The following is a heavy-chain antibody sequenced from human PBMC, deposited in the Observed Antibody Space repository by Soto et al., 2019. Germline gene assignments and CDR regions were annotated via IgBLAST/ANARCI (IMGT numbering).Heavy chain of an antibody. J-gene: IGHJ6*02. D-gene: IGHD2-2*02. CDR2: IRSRANNFAT. CDR1: GFTFSGSA. V-gene: IGHV3-73*02. Sequence: EVQLVESGGGLVQPGGSLKLSCAASGFTFSGSAIHWVRQASGKGLEWVGRIRSRANNFATSSAASVKGRFTFSRDDSKNTAYLQMNTLKPEDTAVYYCARGQGAAIGDYYYHGMDGWGQGTTVTVSS. CDR3: ARGQGAAIGDYYYHGMDG.